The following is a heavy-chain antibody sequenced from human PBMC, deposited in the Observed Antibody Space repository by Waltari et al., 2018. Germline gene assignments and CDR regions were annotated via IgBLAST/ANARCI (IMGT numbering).Heavy chain of an antibody. CDR2: IYSGGST. CDR1: GFTVSSNY. CDR3: AREVTISSLRSYYYYGMDV. Sequence: EVQLVETGGGLIQPGGSLRLSCAASGFTVSSNYMRWVRQAPGKGLEWVSVIYSGGSTYYADSVKGRFTISRDNSKNTLYLQMNSLRAEDTAVYYCAREVTISSLRSYYYYGMDVWGQGTTVTVSS. J-gene: IGHJ6*02. D-gene: IGHD4-17*01. V-gene: IGHV3-53*02.